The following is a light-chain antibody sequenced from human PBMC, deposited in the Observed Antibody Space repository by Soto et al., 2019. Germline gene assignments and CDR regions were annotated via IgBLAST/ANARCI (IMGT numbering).Light chain of an antibody. CDR1: QSVRSN. Sequence: EIVMTQSPATLSVSPGERATLSCRASQSVRSNLAWYQQKPGQAPRLLIYGASTRATGIPARFSGSGSGTEFTLTISSLQSGDFATYYCQQYYSYPRTFGQGTKLEIK. V-gene: IGKV3-15*01. CDR3: QQYYSYPRT. CDR2: GAS. J-gene: IGKJ2*01.